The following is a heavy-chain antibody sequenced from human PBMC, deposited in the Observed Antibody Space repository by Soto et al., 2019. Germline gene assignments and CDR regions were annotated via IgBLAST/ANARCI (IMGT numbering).Heavy chain of an antibody. V-gene: IGHV4-39*01. CDR1: SGSISSSNW. Sequence: SETLSLTCAVSSGSISSSNWWSWVRQPPGKGLEWIGSIYYSGSTYYNPSLKSRVTISVDTSKNQFSLKLSSVTAADTAVYYCATTDTTGTMLIRQLDYWGQGTLVTVSS. CDR2: IYYSGST. CDR3: ATTDTTGTMLIRQLDY. J-gene: IGHJ4*02. D-gene: IGHD1-1*01.